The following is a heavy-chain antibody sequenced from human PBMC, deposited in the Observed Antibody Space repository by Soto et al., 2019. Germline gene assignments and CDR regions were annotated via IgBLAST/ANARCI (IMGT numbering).Heavy chain of an antibody. CDR2: INHSGST. Sequence: QVQLQQWGAGLLKPSETLSLTCAVYGGSFSGYYWSWIRQPPGKGLEWIGEINHSGSTNYNPSLTSRVTISVDTSKNQFSLQLSSVTAADTAVYYCARWSGYDYDFDYWGQGTLVTVSS. CDR3: ARWSGYDYDFDY. D-gene: IGHD5-12*01. CDR1: GGSFSGYY. V-gene: IGHV4-34*01. J-gene: IGHJ4*02.